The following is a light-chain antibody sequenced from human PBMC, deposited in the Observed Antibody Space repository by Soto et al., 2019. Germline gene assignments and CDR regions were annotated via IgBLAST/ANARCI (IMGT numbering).Light chain of an antibody. J-gene: IGLJ1*01. CDR1: SSDVGGHSY. CDR3: ASYTSSRTLV. V-gene: IGLV2-14*01. CDR2: EVT. Sequence: QSALTQPASVSGSPGQSITFSCTGTSSDVGGHSYVSWYQQRPGKAPRLMIYEVTKRPSGISNRFSASKSGNTASLTISGLQAEDEADYYCASYTSSRTLVFGTGTKATVL.